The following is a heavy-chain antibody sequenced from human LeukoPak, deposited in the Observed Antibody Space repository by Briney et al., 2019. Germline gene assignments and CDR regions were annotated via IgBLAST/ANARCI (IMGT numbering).Heavy chain of an antibody. CDR3: ARGGVGATTYVWFDP. D-gene: IGHD1-26*01. J-gene: IGHJ5*02. CDR1: GGSISSDY. Sequence: SETLSLTCAVSGGSISSDYWSCISQPAGKGLECVGRIYTTGSTNYSASLKSRVTMSVDTSKNQFSLKLSSVTAADTAVYYCARGGVGATTYVWFDPWGQGTLVTVSS. CDR2: IYTTGST. V-gene: IGHV4-4*07.